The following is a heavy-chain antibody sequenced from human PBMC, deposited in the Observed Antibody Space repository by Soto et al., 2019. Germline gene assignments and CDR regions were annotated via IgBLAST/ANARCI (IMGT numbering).Heavy chain of an antibody. CDR3: ARTSVSNYNWFDP. J-gene: IGHJ5*02. CDR2: ISVDNGNT. Sequence: QGQLVQSGAEVKKPGASVKVSCKASGYTFTDYDISWVRQAPGQGLEWMGWISVDNGNTKYVESLQGRVTMTTDTSSSTDYLEVRSLRSDDTAVYYCARTSVSNYNWFDPWGQGTLVAVSS. D-gene: IGHD4-4*01. V-gene: IGHV1-18*01. CDR1: GYTFTDYD.